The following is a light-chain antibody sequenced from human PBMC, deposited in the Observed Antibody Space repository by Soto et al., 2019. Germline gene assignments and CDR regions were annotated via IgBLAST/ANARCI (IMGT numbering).Light chain of an antibody. J-gene: IGKJ2*01. Sequence: DIQMTQSPSSLSASVGDRVTIRCRASQTVRTYLNWYQQKPGKAPKLLIYKAYSLESGVTSRFSGGGIGTEFSLSISSLQPDDFATYYCQPYSTYPYIFGQGTKVDIK. CDR1: QTVRTY. CDR2: KAY. V-gene: IGKV1-5*03. CDR3: QPYSTYPYI.